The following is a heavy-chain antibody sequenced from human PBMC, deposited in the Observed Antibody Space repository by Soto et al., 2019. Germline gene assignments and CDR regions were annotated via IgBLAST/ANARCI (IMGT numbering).Heavy chain of an antibody. Sequence: SETLSLTCTVSGGSISSGGYYWSWIRQHPGKGLEWIGYIYYSGSTYYNPSLKSRVTISVDTSKNQFSLKLSSVTAADTAVYYCAAEDCSSTSCYYGSFDYWGQGTLVTVSS. CDR2: IYYSGST. CDR3: AAEDCSSTSCYYGSFDY. CDR1: GGSISSGGYY. V-gene: IGHV4-31*03. J-gene: IGHJ4*02. D-gene: IGHD2-2*01.